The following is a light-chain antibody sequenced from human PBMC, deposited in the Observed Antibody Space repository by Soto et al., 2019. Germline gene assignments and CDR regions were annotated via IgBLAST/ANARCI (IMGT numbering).Light chain of an antibody. V-gene: IGKV2-28*01. CDR1: QSLLHSNGNNY. CDR2: LGS. CDR3: MQGIHIPYT. J-gene: IGKJ2*01. Sequence: DIVLTQSPLSLPVTPGEPAAISCRSSQSLLHSNGNNYVDWYLQKPGQSPKLLIYLGSSRASGVPDRFSGSGSGTDFTLKINRVEAEDVGVYYCMQGIHIPYTFGQGTNLEIK.